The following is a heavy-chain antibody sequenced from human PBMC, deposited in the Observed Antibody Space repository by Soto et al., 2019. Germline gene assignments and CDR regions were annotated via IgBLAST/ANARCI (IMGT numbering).Heavy chain of an antibody. CDR2: IYWNDDK. CDR3: ANSGEGGTADY. Sequence: QITLKESGPTLVKPTQTLTLTCTFSGFSLSTSGVGVGWIRQPPGKALEWLALIYWNDDKRYSPSLKSRPTNTKDNSKNQVGLTMTNMGPVDTATYYCANSGEGGTADYWGQGTLVTVSS. D-gene: IGHD7-27*01. CDR1: GFSLSTSGVG. V-gene: IGHV2-5*01. J-gene: IGHJ4*02.